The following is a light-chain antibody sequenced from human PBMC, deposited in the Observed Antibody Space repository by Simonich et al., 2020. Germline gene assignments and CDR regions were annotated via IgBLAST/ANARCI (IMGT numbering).Light chain of an antibody. Sequence: SYELTQPFSVSVSPGPTARITCSGDVLAKKYARWFQQKPGQAPVLVIYKDSERPSGIPGRFSGSSSGTTGTLTISGVQAEDEADYYCQSADSSGTYPEVFGGGTKLTVL. V-gene: IGLV3-25*03. CDR1: VLAKKY. CDR2: KDS. J-gene: IGLJ3*02. CDR3: QSADSSGTYPEV.